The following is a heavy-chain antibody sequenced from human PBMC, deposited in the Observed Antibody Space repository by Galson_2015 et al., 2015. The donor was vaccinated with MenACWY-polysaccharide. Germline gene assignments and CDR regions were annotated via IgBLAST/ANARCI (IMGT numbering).Heavy chain of an antibody. D-gene: IGHD2-15*01. CDR3: ARGSGGWHFDH. Sequence: SVKVSCKASGYTFSRSVMHWVRQAPGHSPEWMGWINIGKGSTKYSQKFQGRVSIARDPSATTVYMELNSLTSEDTAVYYCARGSGGWHFDHWGQGTLPTVSA. CDR2: INIGKGST. J-gene: IGHJ4*02. CDR1: GYTFSRSV. V-gene: IGHV1-3*04.